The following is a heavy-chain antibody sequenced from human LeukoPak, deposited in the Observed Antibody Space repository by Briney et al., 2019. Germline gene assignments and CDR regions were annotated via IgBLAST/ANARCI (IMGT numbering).Heavy chain of an antibody. D-gene: IGHD5-18*01. CDR1: GGSFSGYY. CDR2: INHSGST. J-gene: IGHJ4*02. V-gene: IGHV4-34*01. Sequence: PSETLSLTCAVYGGSFSGYYWSWIRQPPGKGLEWIGEINHSGSTNYNPSLKSRVTISVDTSKNQFSLKLSSVTAADTAVYYCARGYSYGNFDYWDQGTLVTVSS. CDR3: ARGYSYGNFDY.